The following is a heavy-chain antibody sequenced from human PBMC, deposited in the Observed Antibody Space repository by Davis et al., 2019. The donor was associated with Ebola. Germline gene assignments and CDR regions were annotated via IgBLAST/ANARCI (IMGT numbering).Heavy chain of an antibody. D-gene: IGHD6-19*01. CDR3: ARVLRAGWGFHYMDV. V-gene: IGHV3-11*06. Sequence: GESLKISCAASGFTFSDYYMSWIRQAPGKGLEWVSYISSSSSYTNYADSVKGRFTISRDNAKNSLYLQMNSLRAEDTAVYYCARVLRAGWGFHYMDVWGKGTTVTVSS. J-gene: IGHJ6*03. CDR1: GFTFSDYY. CDR2: ISSSSSYT.